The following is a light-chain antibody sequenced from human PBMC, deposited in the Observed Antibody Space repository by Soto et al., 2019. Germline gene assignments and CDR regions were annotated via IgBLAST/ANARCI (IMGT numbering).Light chain of an antibody. J-gene: IGLJ1*01. CDR2: EVT. V-gene: IGLV2-18*02. Sequence: QSVLTQPPSVSGSPGQSVTISCTGTSSDVGSYNRVSWYLQSPGTAPKLMIYEVTNRPSGVPDRFSGSKSGNTASLTISGLQAEDEADYYCSSYTSSSTYVFGTGTKVTVL. CDR1: SSDVGSYNR. CDR3: SSYTSSSTYV.